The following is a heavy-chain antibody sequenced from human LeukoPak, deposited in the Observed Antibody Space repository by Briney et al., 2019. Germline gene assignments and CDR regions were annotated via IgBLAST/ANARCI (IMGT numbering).Heavy chain of an antibody. J-gene: IGHJ4*02. D-gene: IGHD2-2*03. CDR2: IKEDGTDK. V-gene: IGHV3-7*01. CDR1: RFTFSNFW. CDR3: ARILNTAGYAYPGSLDF. Sequence: GGSLRLSRPASRFTFSNFWMNWVRQAPGKGLEWVAHIKEDGTDKYYADSVRGRLTISRDNARNSLYLQMNSRRADDTAVYYCARILNTAGYAYPGSLDFWGQGILVTVSS.